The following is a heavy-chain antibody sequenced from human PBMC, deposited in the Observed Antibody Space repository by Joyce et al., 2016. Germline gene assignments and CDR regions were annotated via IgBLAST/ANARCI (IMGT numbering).Heavy chain of an antibody. J-gene: IGHJ4*02. Sequence: QVQLQESGPGLVKPSQTLSLTCSFSGGSISSGGYSWNWIRQHPGKGLEWIGYIYYTGSTYYNPSLKSRLIMSIDTSKNLFSLNLRSVTAADTAVYYCARGGYSGYHFDFDYWGQGTLVSVSS. CDR1: GGSISSGGYS. D-gene: IGHD5-12*01. CDR2: IYYTGST. CDR3: ARGGYSGYHFDFDY. V-gene: IGHV4-31*03.